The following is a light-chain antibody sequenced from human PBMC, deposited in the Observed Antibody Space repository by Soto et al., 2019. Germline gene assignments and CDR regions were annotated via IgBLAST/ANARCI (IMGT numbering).Light chain of an antibody. CDR3: QQYYSYPYT. J-gene: IGKJ2*01. CDR1: QGISSY. Sequence: AIRMTQSPSSFSASTGDRVTITCRASQGISSYLAWYQQKPVKAPKLLIYAASTLQSGVPSRFSGSGSGTDFTLTSSCLQSEDFATYYCQQYYSYPYTFGQGTKLEIK. V-gene: IGKV1-8*01. CDR2: AAS.